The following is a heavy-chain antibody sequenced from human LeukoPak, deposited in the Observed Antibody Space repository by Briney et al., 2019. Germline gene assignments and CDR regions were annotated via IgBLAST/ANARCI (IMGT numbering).Heavy chain of an antibody. CDR2: MYDSGSA. CDR1: GGSISSYY. D-gene: IGHD1-26*01. J-gene: IGHJ4*02. Sequence: SETLSLTCTVSGGSISSYYWSWIRQPPGKGLELIGYMYDSGSANYNPSLKSRVTISVDTSKNQFSLRLSSVTAADTAVYYCARHGGSYTFDFWGQGVLVTVSS. V-gene: IGHV4-59*01. CDR3: ARHGGSYTFDF.